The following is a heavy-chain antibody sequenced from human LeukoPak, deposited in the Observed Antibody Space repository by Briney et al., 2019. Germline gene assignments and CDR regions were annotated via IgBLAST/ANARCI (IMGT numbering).Heavy chain of an antibody. Sequence: SETLSLTCTVSGGSISSYYWSWIRQPAGKGLEWIGRIFTSGSNKYNPSLKSRVTISVDTSKNQFSLKLSSVTAADTAVYYCAREGKITMVRGVIRYYYMDVWGKGTTVTISS. V-gene: IGHV4-4*07. J-gene: IGHJ6*03. CDR2: IFTSGSN. CDR1: GGSISSYY. D-gene: IGHD3-10*01. CDR3: AREGKITMVRGVIRYYYMDV.